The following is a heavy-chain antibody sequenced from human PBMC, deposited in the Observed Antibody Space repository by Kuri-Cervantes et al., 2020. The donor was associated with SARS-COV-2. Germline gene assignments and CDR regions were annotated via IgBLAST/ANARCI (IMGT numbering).Heavy chain of an antibody. D-gene: IGHD3-22*01. Sequence: GESLKISCAASGFTFSSYAMSWVRQAPGKGLEWVSAISGSGGSTYYADSVKGRFTISRDNSKNTLYLQMNSLRSEDTAVYYCARPYIDYYDSSGYYPLSPHYYYYGMDVWGQGNMVTVSS. CDR1: GFTFSSYA. CDR3: ARPYIDYYDSSGYYPLSPHYYYYGMDV. V-gene: IGHV3-23*01. J-gene: IGHJ6*02. CDR2: ISGSGGST.